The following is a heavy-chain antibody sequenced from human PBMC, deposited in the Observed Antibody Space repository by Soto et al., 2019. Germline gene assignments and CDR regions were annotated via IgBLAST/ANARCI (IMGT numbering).Heavy chain of an antibody. V-gene: IGHV3-23*01. D-gene: IGHD2-2*01. CDR1: GFTFSSYA. Sequence: EVQLLESGGGLVQPGGSLRLSCAASGFTFSSYAMSWVRQAPGKGLEWVSAISGSGGSTYYADSVKGRFTISRDNSKNTLYLQRKSRRPEDTAVYYCAKPCSSTSCYYYYYYYMDVWGKGTTVTVSS. CDR3: AKPCSSTSCYYYYYYYMDV. CDR2: ISGSGGST. J-gene: IGHJ6*03.